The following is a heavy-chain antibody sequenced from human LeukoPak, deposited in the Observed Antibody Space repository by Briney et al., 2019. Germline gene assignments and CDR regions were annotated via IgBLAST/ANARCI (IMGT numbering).Heavy chain of an antibody. CDR3: AKDAVVVGYYFDY. CDR2: IYSGGST. D-gene: IGHD2-15*01. V-gene: IGHV3-66*01. Sequence: GGSLRLSCAASGFTVSSNYMSWVRQAPGKGLEWVSVIYSGGSTYYADSVKGRFTISRDNSKNTLYLQMNSLRAEDTAVYYCAKDAVVVGYYFDYWGQGTLVTVSS. J-gene: IGHJ4*02. CDR1: GFTVSSNY.